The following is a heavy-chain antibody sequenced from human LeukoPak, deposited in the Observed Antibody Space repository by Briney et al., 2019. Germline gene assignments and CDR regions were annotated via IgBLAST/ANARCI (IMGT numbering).Heavy chain of an antibody. CDR2: IYSGGST. Sequence: GGSLRLSCAASGFTVSSNYMSWVRQAPGKGLEWVSIIYSGGSTYYADSVKGRFTISRDTSKNTPYLQMNSLRAEDTAVYYCARDLEEYCSGGSCSLFDYWGQGTLVTVSS. CDR1: GFTVSSNY. CDR3: ARDLEEYCSGGSCSLFDY. V-gene: IGHV3-66*01. D-gene: IGHD2-15*01. J-gene: IGHJ4*02.